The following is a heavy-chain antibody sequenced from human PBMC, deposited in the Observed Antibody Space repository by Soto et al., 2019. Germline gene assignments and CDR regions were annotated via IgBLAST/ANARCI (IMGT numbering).Heavy chain of an antibody. D-gene: IGHD6-13*01. V-gene: IGHV3-73*01. CDR2: IRSKANSYAT. J-gene: IGHJ4*02. CDR3: TRLRSSWPGPYYFDY. Sequence: GGSLRLSCAASGLTFSGSAMHWVRQASGKGLEWVGRIRSKANSYATAYAASVKGRFTISRDDSKNTAYLQMNSLKTEDTAVYYCTRLRSSWPGPYYFDYWGQGTLVTVSS. CDR1: GLTFSGSA.